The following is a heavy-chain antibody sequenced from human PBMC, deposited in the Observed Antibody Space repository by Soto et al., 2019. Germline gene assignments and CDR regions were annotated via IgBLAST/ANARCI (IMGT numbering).Heavy chain of an antibody. D-gene: IGHD2-21*01. V-gene: IGHV1-8*01. J-gene: IGHJ4*02. Sequence: ASVKVSCKASGYTFTSYDINWVRQATGQGLEWMGWMNPNSGNTGYAQKFQGRVTMTRNTSISTAYMELSSLRSEDTAVYYCARHRHVVVIAIPGAFDYWGQGTLVTVSS. CDR1: GYTFTSYD. CDR2: MNPNSGNT. CDR3: ARHRHVVVIAIPGAFDY.